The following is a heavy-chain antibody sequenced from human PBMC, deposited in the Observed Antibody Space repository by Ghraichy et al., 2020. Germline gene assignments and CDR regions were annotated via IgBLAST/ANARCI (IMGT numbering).Heavy chain of an antibody. Sequence: SETLSLTCAVSGGSISSSNWWSWVRQPPGKGLEWIGEIYHSGSTNYNPSLKSRVTISVDKSKNQFSLKLSSVAAADTAVYYCARKQGIAAAGIDYWGQGTLVTVSS. CDR3: ARKQGIAAAGIDY. V-gene: IGHV4-4*02. D-gene: IGHD6-13*01. CDR2: IYHSGST. CDR1: GGSISSSNW. J-gene: IGHJ4*02.